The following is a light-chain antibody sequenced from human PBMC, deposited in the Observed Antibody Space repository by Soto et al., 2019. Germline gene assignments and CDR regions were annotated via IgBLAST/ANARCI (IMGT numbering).Light chain of an antibody. J-gene: IGKJ3*01. CDR1: QYINTR. CDR2: QTS. V-gene: IGKV3D-11*01. Sequence: EIVMTQSRATPSSFPGYRFTLSCRASQYINTRLAWYQHRPGQAPRLLISQTSNRATGIPARFSGSGAGTDITLTISSLEPEDVAVYYCQQRRTFGPGTKVD. CDR3: QQRRT.